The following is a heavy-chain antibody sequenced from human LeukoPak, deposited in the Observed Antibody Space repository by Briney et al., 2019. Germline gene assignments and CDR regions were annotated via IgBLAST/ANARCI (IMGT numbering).Heavy chain of an antibody. Sequence: GASVKVSCKASGYTFTSYYMHWVRQAPGQGLEWMGIINPSGGSTSYAQKFQGRVTMTRDTSTSTVYMELSSLRSEDTAVYYCARGGLIVVVPAARTLNFDYWGQGTLVTVSS. D-gene: IGHD2-2*01. CDR1: GYTFTSYY. CDR2: INPSGGST. CDR3: ARGGLIVVVPAARTLNFDY. V-gene: IGHV1-46*01. J-gene: IGHJ4*02.